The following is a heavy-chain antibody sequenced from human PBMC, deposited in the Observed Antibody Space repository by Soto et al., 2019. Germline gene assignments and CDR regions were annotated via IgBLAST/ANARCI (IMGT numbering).Heavy chain of an antibody. CDR1: GYTFTRYY. CDR2: VSAYNGNT. V-gene: IGHV1-18*01. D-gene: IGHD1-26*01. CDR3: ARGGQWDFLSDY. Sequence: QVQLVQSGAEVKKPGASVKVSCMVSGYTFTRYYINGVRQAPGQGLEWMGWVSAYNGNTHYEQKLQGRVTLTTDTSTSTAYMELRSLRSDDTAVYFCARGGQWDFLSDYWGQGTLVTVSS. J-gene: IGHJ4*02.